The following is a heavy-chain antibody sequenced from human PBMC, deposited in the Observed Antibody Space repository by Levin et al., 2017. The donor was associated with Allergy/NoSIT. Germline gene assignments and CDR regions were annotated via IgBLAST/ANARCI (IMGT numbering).Heavy chain of an antibody. J-gene: IGHJ4*02. CDR2: ISGSGGST. CDR3: AKGAYSGSYYGEQMVTVFDY. CDR1: GFTFSSYA. Sequence: GGSLRLSCAASGFTFSSYAMSWVRQAPGKGLEWVSAISGSGGSTYYADSVKGRFTISRDNSKNTLYLQMNSLRAEDTAVYYCAKGAYSGSYYGEQMVTVFDYWGQGTLVTVSS. D-gene: IGHD1-26*01. V-gene: IGHV3-23*01.